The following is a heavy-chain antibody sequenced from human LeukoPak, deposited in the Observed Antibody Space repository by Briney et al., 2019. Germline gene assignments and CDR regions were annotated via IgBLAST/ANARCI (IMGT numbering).Heavy chain of an antibody. CDR2: INHSGST. J-gene: IGHJ4*02. CDR1: GGSISSYY. Sequence: LKPSETLSLTCTVSGGSISSYYWSWIRQPPGKGLEWIGEINHSGSTNYNPSLKSRVTISVDTSKNQFSPKLSSVTAADTAVYYCARSYSSSWYGGGFDYWGQGTLVTVSS. V-gene: IGHV4-34*01. CDR3: ARSYSSSWYGGGFDY. D-gene: IGHD6-13*01.